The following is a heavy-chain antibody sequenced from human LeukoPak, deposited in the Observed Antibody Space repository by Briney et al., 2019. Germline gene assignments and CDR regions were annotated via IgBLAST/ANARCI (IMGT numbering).Heavy chain of an antibody. CDR3: ARCPMAGLNRLLLDY. Sequence: SETLSLTCTVSGGSISSYYWSWIRQPPGKGLEWIGYIYYSGSTNYNPSLKSRVTISVDTSKNQFSLKLSSVTAADTAVYFCARCPMAGLNRLLLDYWGQGTLVTVSS. V-gene: IGHV4-59*01. CDR2: IYYSGST. J-gene: IGHJ4*02. CDR1: GGSISSYY. D-gene: IGHD6-19*01.